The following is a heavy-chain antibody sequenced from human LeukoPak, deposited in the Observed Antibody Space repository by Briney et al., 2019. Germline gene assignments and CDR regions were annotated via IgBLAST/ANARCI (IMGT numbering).Heavy chain of an antibody. V-gene: IGHV1-2*06. CDR3: AKDINDSSGCYDY. J-gene: IGHJ4*02. D-gene: IGHD3-22*01. Sequence: ASVKVSCKASGYTFTGYYMHWVRQAPGQGLEWMGRINPNRGGTNYAQKFQGRVTMTRDTSISTAYMELSRLRSDDTAVYYCAKDINDSSGCYDYWGQGTLVTVSS. CDR2: INPNRGGT. CDR1: GYTFTGYY.